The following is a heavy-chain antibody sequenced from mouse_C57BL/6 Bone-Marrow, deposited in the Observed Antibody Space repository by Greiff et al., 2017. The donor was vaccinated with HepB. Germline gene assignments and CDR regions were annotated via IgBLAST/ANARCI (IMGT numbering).Heavy chain of an antibody. CDR2: IDPENGDT. Sequence: VQLQQSGAELVRPGASVKLSCTASGFNIKDDYMHWVKQRPEQGLEWIGWIDPENGDTEYASKFQGKATITAETSSNTAYLQLSSLTSEDTAVYYCLLTTVVAHYFDYWGQGTTLTVSS. CDR1: GFNIKDDY. V-gene: IGHV14-4*01. D-gene: IGHD1-1*01. CDR3: LLTTVVAHYFDY. J-gene: IGHJ2*01.